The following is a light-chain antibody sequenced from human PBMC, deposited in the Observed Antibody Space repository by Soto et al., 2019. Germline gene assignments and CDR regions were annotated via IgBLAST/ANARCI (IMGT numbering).Light chain of an antibody. CDR1: NIGSKT. Sequence: SYELTQPPSVSVAPGQTARLTCGGSNIGSKTVHWYQQKPGQAPVLVVYDDADRPSGIPERFSGSNSGNTAALTISRVEAGHEADYYCQVWDANTDHVVXGGGTKLTVL. CDR2: DDA. V-gene: IGLV3-21*02. J-gene: IGLJ2*01. CDR3: QVWDANTDHVV.